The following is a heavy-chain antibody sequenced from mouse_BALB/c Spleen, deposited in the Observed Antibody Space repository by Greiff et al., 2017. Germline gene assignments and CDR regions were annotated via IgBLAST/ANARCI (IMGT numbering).Heavy chain of an antibody. CDR3: TRETYYGNYGFAY. CDR2: IYPGNSDT. CDR1: GYSFTSYW. D-gene: IGHD2-10*01. J-gene: IGHJ3*01. Sequence: VQLKESGTVLARPGASVKMSCKASGYSFTSYWMHWVKQRPGQGLEWIGAIYPGNSDTSYNQKFKGKAKLTAVTSASTAYMELSSLTNEDSAVYYCTRETYYGNYGFAYWGQGTLVTVSA. V-gene: IGHV1-5*01.